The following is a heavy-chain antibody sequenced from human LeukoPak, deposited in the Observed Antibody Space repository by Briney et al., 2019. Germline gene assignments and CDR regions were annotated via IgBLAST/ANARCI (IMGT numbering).Heavy chain of an antibody. CDR3: AKVGSGHERRGQAQLFNHLDY. V-gene: IGHV3-30*18. D-gene: IGHD5-12*01. CDR1: GFTFSTNA. CDR2: ISYDGGNK. J-gene: IGHJ4*02. Sequence: GGSLRLSCAASGFTFSTNAMHWVRQAPGKGLEWVAVISYDGGNKYYADSVKGRFTISRDNSKNALYLQMNSLRAEDTAVYYCAKVGSGHERRGQAQLFNHLDYWGQGTLVTVSS.